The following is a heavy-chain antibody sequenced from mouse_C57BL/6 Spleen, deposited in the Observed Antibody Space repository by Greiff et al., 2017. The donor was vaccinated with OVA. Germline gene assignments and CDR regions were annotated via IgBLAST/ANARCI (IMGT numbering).Heavy chain of an antibody. D-gene: IGHD1-1*01. CDR3: ARHGSSYVGTLDY. V-gene: IGHV1-7*01. CDR1: GYTFTSYW. CDR2: INPSSGYT. J-gene: IGHJ2*01. Sequence: VQLQQSGAELAKPGASVKLSWKASGYTFTSYWMHWVKQRPGQGLEWIGYINPSSGYTKYNQKFKDKATLTADKSSSTAYMQLSSLTYEDSAVYYCARHGSSYVGTLDYWGQGTTLTVSS.